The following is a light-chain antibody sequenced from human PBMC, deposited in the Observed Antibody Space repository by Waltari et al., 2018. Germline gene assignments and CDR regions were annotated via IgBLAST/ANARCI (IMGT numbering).Light chain of an antibody. Sequence: DIQMTQSPSSVSASVGDSVTITCRASQGISNLLAWYQQQPGKAPKLLIYAASSLQTGVPERFSGSGSGTEFTLTISSLQPEDFATYYCQQASSFPITFGPGTKVDIK. CDR2: AAS. CDR1: QGISNL. CDR3: QQASSFPIT. V-gene: IGKV1-12*01. J-gene: IGKJ3*01.